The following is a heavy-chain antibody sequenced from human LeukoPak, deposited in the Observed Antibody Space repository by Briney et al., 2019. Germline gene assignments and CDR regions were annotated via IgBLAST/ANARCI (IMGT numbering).Heavy chain of an antibody. J-gene: IGHJ4*02. Sequence: GRSLRLSCAASGFTFDDYAMHWVRQAPGKGLEWVSGISWNSGSIGYADSVKGRFTISRDNAKNSLYLQMNSLRAEDTALYYCAKGPRGSITMVRGVSPYYFDYWGQGTLVTVSS. D-gene: IGHD3-10*01. CDR3: AKGPRGSITMVRGVSPYYFDY. CDR2: ISWNSGSI. CDR1: GFTFDDYA. V-gene: IGHV3-9*01.